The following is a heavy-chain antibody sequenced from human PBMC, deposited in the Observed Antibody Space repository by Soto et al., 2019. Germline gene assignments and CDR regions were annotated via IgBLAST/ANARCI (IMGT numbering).Heavy chain of an antibody. CDR1: GGSISSYY. D-gene: IGHD2-15*01. V-gene: IGHV4-59*01. J-gene: IGHJ4*02. CDR2: IYYSGST. Sequence: ASETLSLTCTVSGGSISSYYWSWIRQPPGKGLEWIGYIYYSGSTNYNPSLKSRVTISVDTSKNQFSLKLSSVTAADTAVYYCARWYCSGGSCYSDYWGQGTLVTVSS. CDR3: ARWYCSGGSCYSDY.